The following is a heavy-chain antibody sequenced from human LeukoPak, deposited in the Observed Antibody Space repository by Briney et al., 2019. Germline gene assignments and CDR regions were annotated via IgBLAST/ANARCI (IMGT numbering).Heavy chain of an antibody. J-gene: IGHJ6*03. V-gene: IGHV3-30*02. Sequence: GGSLRLSCAASGFSFSRYGMHWVRQAPGKGLEWVAYILYDGSNEQYANSVKGRFSISRDSSKNTLYLQMNSLRAEDTAVYYCAKDRCSNGIGCFYYYMDVWGKGTTVTISS. CDR3: AKDRCSNGIGCFYYYMDV. CDR2: ILYDGSNE. D-gene: IGHD2-8*01. CDR1: GFSFSRYG.